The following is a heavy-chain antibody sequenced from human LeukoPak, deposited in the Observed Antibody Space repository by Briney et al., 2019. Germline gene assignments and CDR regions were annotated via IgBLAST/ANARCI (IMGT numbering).Heavy chain of an antibody. CDR2: ISSSGSTI. Sequence: GGTLRLSCAASGFTFSSYGMNWVRQAPGKGLEWVSYISSSGSTIYYADSVKGRFTISRDNAKNSLYLQMNSLRAEDTAVYYCAADYYDSSDSGDYWGQGTLVTVSS. CDR1: GFTFSSYG. V-gene: IGHV3-48*01. D-gene: IGHD3-22*01. CDR3: AADYYDSSDSGDY. J-gene: IGHJ4*02.